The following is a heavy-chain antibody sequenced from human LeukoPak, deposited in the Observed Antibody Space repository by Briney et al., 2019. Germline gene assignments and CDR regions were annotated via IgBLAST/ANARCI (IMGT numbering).Heavy chain of an antibody. Sequence: SETLSLTCTVSGGSISSSSYYWGWIRQPPGKGLEWIGNIYYSGSTYYNPSLKSRVTISVDTSKNQFSLRLSSVTTADTAVYYCARAWLQPYFFDYWGQGTLVTVSS. CDR3: ARAWLQPYFFDY. J-gene: IGHJ4*02. CDR1: GGSISSSSYY. V-gene: IGHV4-39*07. D-gene: IGHD5-24*01. CDR2: IYYSGST.